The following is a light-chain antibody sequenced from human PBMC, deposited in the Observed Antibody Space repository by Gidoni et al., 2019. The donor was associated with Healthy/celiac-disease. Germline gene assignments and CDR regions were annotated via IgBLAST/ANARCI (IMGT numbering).Light chain of an antibody. CDR1: QDISNY. J-gene: IGKJ4*01. CDR2: DAS. V-gene: IGKV1-33*01. Sequence: DIQITQSPSSLSPSVGDRVTITCQASQDISNYLNWYQQKPGKAPKLLIYDASNLETGVPSRFSGSGSGTDFTFTISSLQPEDIATYYCQQYDNLPALTFXGXTKVEIK. CDR3: QQYDNLPALT.